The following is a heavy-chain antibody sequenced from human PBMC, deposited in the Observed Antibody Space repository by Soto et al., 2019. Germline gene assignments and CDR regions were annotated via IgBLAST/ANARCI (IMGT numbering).Heavy chain of an antibody. CDR2: ISYDGSNK. V-gene: IGHV3-30*03. CDR1: GFTFSSYG. J-gene: IGHJ2*01. Sequence: GSLRLSCAASGFTFSSYGMHWVRQAPGKGLEWVAVISYDGSNKYYADSVKGRFTISRDNSKNTLYLQMNSLRVEDTAVYYCDTFDLWGRGTLVTVSS. CDR3: DTFDL.